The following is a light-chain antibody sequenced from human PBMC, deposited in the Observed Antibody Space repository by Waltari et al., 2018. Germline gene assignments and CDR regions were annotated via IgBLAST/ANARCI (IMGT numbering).Light chain of an antibody. V-gene: IGKV1-39*01. CDR3: QQSYRTPPWT. J-gene: IGKJ1*01. CDR2: AAS. CDR1: QSITRY. Sequence: DIQLTQSPSSLSASVGDRVTITCRASQSITRYLNWYKQKPGKAPKLLIYAASTLDTGVPSRFSGGGSGTDFTLTISDLQPEDLATYYCQQSYRTPPWTFGQGTKVEIK.